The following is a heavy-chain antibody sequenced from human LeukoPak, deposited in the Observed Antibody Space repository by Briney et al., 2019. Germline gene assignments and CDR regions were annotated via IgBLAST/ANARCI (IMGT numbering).Heavy chain of an antibody. Sequence: ASVKVSCKASGYTFTGYYMHWVRQAPGQGLEWMGWINPNSGGTNYAQKFQGRVTMTRDTSISTAYMELSRLRSDDTAVYYCARGGPPKTWIQLWGWFDPWGQGTLVTVSS. CDR2: INPNSGGT. CDR3: ARGGPPKTWIQLWGWFDP. CDR1: GYTFTGYY. V-gene: IGHV1-2*02. D-gene: IGHD5-18*01. J-gene: IGHJ5*02.